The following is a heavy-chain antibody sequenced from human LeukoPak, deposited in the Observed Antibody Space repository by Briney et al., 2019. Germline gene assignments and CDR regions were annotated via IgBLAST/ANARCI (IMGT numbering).Heavy chain of an antibody. V-gene: IGHV3-30*01. D-gene: IGHD3/OR15-3a*01. Sequence: GGSLRLSCAASGFTFSGYAMHWVRQAPGKGLEWVAVISYDGSNKYYADSVTGRFTISRDNSKNTLYLQMNSLRAEDTAVYYCARGTSKPFDYWGQGTLVTVSS. J-gene: IGHJ4*02. CDR2: ISYDGSNK. CDR1: GFTFSGYA. CDR3: ARGTSKPFDY.